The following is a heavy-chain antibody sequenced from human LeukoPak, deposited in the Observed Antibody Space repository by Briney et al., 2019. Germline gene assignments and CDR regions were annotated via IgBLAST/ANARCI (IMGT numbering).Heavy chain of an antibody. J-gene: IGHJ3*02. Sequence: GGSLRLSCAASGFTFSSYAMSWVRQAPGKGLEWVSDISGSGGSTYYADSVKGRVTISRDNSKNTLFLQMNTLRAEDTAVYYCTGGGWSTDAFDIWGQGTMVTVSS. D-gene: IGHD6-19*01. V-gene: IGHV3-23*01. CDR1: GFTFSSYA. CDR2: ISGSGGST. CDR3: TGGGWSTDAFDI.